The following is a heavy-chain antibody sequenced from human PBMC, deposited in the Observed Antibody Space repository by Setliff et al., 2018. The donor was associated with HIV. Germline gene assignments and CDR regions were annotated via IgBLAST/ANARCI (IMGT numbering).Heavy chain of an antibody. J-gene: IGHJ4*02. D-gene: IGHD2-15*01. CDR3: ARALDSSADIEGYFDF. Sequence: ASVKVSCKASGYTFIGYNMHWVRQAPGQGLEWMGWINPNSGGINYAQKLQGRVIMTRDTSISTAYMELSRLRSDDTAVYYCARALDSSADIEGYFDFWGQGMLVTVSS. V-gene: IGHV1-2*02. CDR1: GYTFIGYN. CDR2: INPNSGGI.